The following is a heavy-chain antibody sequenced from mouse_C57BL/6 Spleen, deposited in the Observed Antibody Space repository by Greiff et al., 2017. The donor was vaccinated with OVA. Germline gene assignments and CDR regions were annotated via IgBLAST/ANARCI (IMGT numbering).Heavy chain of an antibody. CDR3: AREDYYGSRGYFDV. CDR1: GYAFSSYW. V-gene: IGHV1-80*01. CDR2: IYPGDGDT. D-gene: IGHD1-1*01. J-gene: IGHJ1*03. Sequence: VQLQQSGAELVKPGASVKISCKASGYAFSSYWMNWVKQRPGKGLEWIGQIYPGDGDTNYNGKFKGKATLTADKSSSTAYMQLSSLTSDDSAVYFCAREDYYGSRGYFDVWGTGTTVTVSS.